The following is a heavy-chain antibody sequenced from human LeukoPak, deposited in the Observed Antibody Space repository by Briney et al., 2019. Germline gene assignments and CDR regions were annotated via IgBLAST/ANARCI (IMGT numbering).Heavy chain of an antibody. D-gene: IGHD2-21*02. CDR3: ARKGCTGDCYRFDP. V-gene: IGHV1-18*01. Sequence: EASVKVSCKAPGYTFNTYVISWVRQAPGQRPEWMGWINTDNSNTKYAQKFQGRVTMTTDTSTSTAYMELSSLRSDDTAVYYCARKGCTGDCYRFDPWGQGTLVTVSS. J-gene: IGHJ5*02. CDR1: GYTFNTYV. CDR2: INTDNSNT.